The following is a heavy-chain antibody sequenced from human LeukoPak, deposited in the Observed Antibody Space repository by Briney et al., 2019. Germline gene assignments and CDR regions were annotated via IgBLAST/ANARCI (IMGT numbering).Heavy chain of an antibody. CDR2: IDGAGGEK. V-gene: IGHV3-7*01. D-gene: IGHD2-2*01. Sequence: QAGGSLRLSCEASGFTFSRHWLTWVRQAPGKGLERVGNIDGAGGEKHYVDSVKGRFTISRDNAKTSLYLHMNSLRAEDTAVYYCARDGVPAARDLWGQGTMVIVSS. CDR1: GFTFSRHW. CDR3: ARDGVPAARDL. J-gene: IGHJ3*01.